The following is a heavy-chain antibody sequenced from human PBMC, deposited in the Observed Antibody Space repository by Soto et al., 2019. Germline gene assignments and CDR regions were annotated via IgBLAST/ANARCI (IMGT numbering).Heavy chain of an antibody. D-gene: IGHD4-17*01. J-gene: IGHJ4*02. CDR3: ARGSYGDLFDY. CDR2: ISAYNGNT. Sequence: ASVKVSCKASGYTFSTYGFSWVRQAPGQGLEWMGWISAYNGNTNYAQKLQGRVTMTTDTSTSTAYMELRSLRSDDTAVYYCARGSYGDLFDYWGQGTLVTVSS. V-gene: IGHV1-18*01. CDR1: GYTFSTYG.